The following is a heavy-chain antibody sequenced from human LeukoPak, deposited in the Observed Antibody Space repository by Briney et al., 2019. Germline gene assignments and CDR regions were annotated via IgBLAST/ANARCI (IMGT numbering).Heavy chain of an antibody. V-gene: IGHV4-4*07. D-gene: IGHD2-8*01. CDR3: AREICTNGVCYTRGGFDP. J-gene: IGHJ5*02. CDR2: IYTSGST. Sequence: WETLSLTCTVSGGSISSYYWSWIRQPAGKGLDWIGRIYTSGSTNYNPSLKSRVTMSVDTSKNQFSLKLSSVTAADTAVYYCAREICTNGVCYTRGGFDPWGQGTLVTVSS. CDR1: GGSISSYY.